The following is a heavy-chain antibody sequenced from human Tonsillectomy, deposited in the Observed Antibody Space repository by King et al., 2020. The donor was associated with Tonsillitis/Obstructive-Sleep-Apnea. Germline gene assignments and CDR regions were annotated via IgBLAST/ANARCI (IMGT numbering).Heavy chain of an antibody. CDR2: IIPIFGTA. J-gene: IGHJ5*02. CDR1: GGTFSSYA. Sequence: VQLVESGAEVKKPGSSVTVSCKASGGTFSSYAISWVRQAPGHGLEWMGGIIPIFGTANYAQKFQGRVTITADESTSTAYMELSSLRSEDTAVYYCARVYCSSTSCYGNWFDPWGQGTLVTVSS. CDR3: ARVYCSSTSCYGNWFDP. V-gene: IGHV1-69*01. D-gene: IGHD2-2*01.